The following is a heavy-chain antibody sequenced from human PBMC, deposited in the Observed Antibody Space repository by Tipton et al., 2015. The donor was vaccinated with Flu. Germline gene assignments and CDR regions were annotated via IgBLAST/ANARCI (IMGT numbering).Heavy chain of an antibody. V-gene: IGHV4-61*02. J-gene: IGHJ5*02. D-gene: IGHD2-15*01. Sequence: LRLSCTVSGGSISSGSYYWSWIRQPAGKGLEWIGRIYTSGSTNYNPSLKSRVTMSVDTSKNQFSLKLSSVTAADTAVYYCAKAAGGSSQRPEYNWFDPWGQGTLVTVSS. CDR1: GGSISSGSYY. CDR2: IYTSGST. CDR3: AKAAGGSSQRPEYNWFDP.